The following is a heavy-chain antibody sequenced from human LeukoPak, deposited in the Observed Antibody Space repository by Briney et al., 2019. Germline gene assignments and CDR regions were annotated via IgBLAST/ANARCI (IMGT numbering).Heavy chain of an antibody. CDR1: GYTFTGYY. J-gene: IGHJ3*02. CDR3: AREILWFGEEYAFDI. D-gene: IGHD3-10*01. V-gene: IGHV1-2*02. CDR2: INPNSGGT. Sequence: GASVKVSCKASGYTFTGYYMHWVRQAPGQGLEWMGWINPNSGGTNYAQKFQGRVTMTRDTSISTAYMELSRLRSEDTAVYYCAREILWFGEEYAFDIWGQGTMVTVSS.